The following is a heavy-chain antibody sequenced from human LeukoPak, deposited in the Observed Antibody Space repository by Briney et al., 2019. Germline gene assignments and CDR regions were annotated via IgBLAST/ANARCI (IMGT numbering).Heavy chain of an antibody. V-gene: IGHV3-7*01. Sequence: PGGSLRLSRVASGFTFSSYWMTWVRQAPGKGLGWVANIKTDGSLTYYVDSVKGRFTISRDNAKNSLYLQMNSLRAEDTAVYYCARDLNWETYWGQGTLVSVSS. CDR2: IKTDGSLT. CDR1: GFTFSSYW. J-gene: IGHJ4*02. CDR3: ARDLNWETY. D-gene: IGHD7-27*01.